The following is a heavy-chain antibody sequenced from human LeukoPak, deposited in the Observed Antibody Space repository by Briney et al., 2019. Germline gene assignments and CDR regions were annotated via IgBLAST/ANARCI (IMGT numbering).Heavy chain of an antibody. J-gene: IGHJ6*03. CDR1: GGSISSYY. Sequence: ETLSLTCTVSGGSISSYYWSWVRQAPGKGLEWMANIKQDGSEKYYVDSVKGRFTISRDNAKNSLYLQMNSLRAEDTAVYYCARDRRGYYGTFYMDVWGKGTTVTISS. CDR3: ARDRRGYYGTFYMDV. D-gene: IGHD3-10*01. CDR2: IKQDGSEK. V-gene: IGHV3-7*01.